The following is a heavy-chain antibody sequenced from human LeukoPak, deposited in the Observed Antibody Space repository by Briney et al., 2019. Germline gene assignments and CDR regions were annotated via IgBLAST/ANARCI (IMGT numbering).Heavy chain of an antibody. CDR2: IKPHDGST. D-gene: IGHD6-19*01. CDR3: ARNNVGSSGWTGLGF. V-gene: IGHV1-46*04. CDR1: RDTFTSQY. Sequence: GASVKVSCRTFRDTFTSQYIQWVRQAPGQGLEWMGLIKPHDGSTFYAQSLQGRVTLARDTSTSTVYMDLSSLRSEDTAIYFCARNNVGSSGWTGLGFWGQGTLVTVSS. J-gene: IGHJ4*02.